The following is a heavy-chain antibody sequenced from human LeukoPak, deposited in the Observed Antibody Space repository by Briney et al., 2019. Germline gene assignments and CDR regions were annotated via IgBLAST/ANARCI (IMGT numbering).Heavy chain of an antibody. CDR2: ISYDGSNK. J-gene: IGHJ4*02. Sequence: PGGSLRLSCAASGFTFSSYAMHWVRQAPGKGLEWVAVISYDGSNKYYADSVEGRFTISRDNSKNTLYLQMNSLRAEDTAVYYCARSGYSSGWYYFDYWGQGTLVTVSS. CDR1: GFTFSSYA. D-gene: IGHD6-19*01. CDR3: ARSGYSSGWYYFDY. V-gene: IGHV3-30-3*01.